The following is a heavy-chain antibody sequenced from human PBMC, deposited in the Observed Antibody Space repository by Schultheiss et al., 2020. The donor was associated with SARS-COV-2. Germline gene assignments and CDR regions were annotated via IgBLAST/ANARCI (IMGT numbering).Heavy chain of an antibody. V-gene: IGHV3-11*04. CDR3: ARETGAPYYFDY. CDR1: GFTFSDYY. Sequence: GGSLRLSCAASGFTFSDYYMSWIRQAPGKGLEWVSYISSGGSYIYYADSVKGRFTISRDNAKNSLDLQMSSLRAEDTAVYYCARETGAPYYFDYWGQGTLVTVSS. CDR2: ISSGGSYI. J-gene: IGHJ4*02.